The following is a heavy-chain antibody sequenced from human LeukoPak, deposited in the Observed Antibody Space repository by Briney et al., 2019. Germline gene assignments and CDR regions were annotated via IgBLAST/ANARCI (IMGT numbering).Heavy chain of an antibody. CDR2: LIPIFGTA. CDR3: ARREPGAAAALDY. Sequence: SVKVSCKASGGTFSSYAISWVRQAPGQGLEWMGGLIPIFGTANYAQKFQGRVTTTADESTSTAYMELSSLRSKDTAVYYWARREPGAAAALDYWGQGTLVTVSS. CDR1: GGTFSSYA. J-gene: IGHJ4*02. D-gene: IGHD6-13*01. V-gene: IGHV1-69*13.